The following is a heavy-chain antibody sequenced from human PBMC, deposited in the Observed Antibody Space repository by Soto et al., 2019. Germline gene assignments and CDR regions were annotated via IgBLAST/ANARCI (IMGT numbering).Heavy chain of an antibody. Sequence: QVQLVQSGAEVKKPGSSVKVSSKASGGTFSNYTITWVRQAPGQGLEWMGRIIPILDIANYAKKFQGRVTITADKSTSTGYTELGSLRSEGTAVYYCARDVGLGPVTVSTHVDYWGQGTLVIVSS. CDR2: IIPILDIA. J-gene: IGHJ4*02. CDR1: GGTFSNYT. D-gene: IGHD4-17*01. CDR3: ARDVGLGPVTVSTHVDY. V-gene: IGHV1-69*08.